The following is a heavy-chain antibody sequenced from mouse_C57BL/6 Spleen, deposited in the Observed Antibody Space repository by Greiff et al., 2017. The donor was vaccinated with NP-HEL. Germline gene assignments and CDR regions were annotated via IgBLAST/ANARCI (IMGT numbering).Heavy chain of an antibody. J-gene: IGHJ1*03. CDR3: ARGHYYGSSYWYFDV. D-gene: IGHD1-1*01. V-gene: IGHV1-69*01. CDR1: GYTFTSYW. Sequence: QVHVKQPGAELVMPGASVKLSCKASGYTFTSYWMHWVKQRPGQGLEWIGEIDPSDSYTNYNQKFKGKSTLTVDKSSSTAYMQLSSLTSEDSAVYYCARGHYYGSSYWYFDVWGTGTTVTVSS. CDR2: IDPSDSYT.